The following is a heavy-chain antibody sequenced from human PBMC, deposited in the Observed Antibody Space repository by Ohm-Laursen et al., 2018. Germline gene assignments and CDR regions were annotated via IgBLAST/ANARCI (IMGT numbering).Heavy chain of an antibody. Sequence: SLRLSCAASGFTFSTYGMHWVRQAPGKGLEWVAVISYDGSNKYYADSVKGRFTISRDNSKNTLYLQMNSLRAEDTAVYYCAKDQSGGYSGYIMPLDIWGQGTMVTVSS. D-gene: IGHD5-12*01. J-gene: IGHJ3*02. CDR1: GFTFSTYG. V-gene: IGHV3-30*18. CDR3: AKDQSGGYSGYIMPLDI. CDR2: ISYDGSNK.